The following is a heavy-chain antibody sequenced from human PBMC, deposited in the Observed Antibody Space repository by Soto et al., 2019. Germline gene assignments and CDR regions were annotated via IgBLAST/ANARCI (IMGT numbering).Heavy chain of an antibody. D-gene: IGHD6-13*01. Sequence: DVQLLESGGGLVQPGGSLRLSCAASGFTFSNYAMTWVRQAPGKGLEWVSGISGSGSSIYYADSVKGRFTISRDNSKNTLYLQMNSLRAEDTAVYYCAKGGDSSSWKNWFDPWGQGTLVTVSS. V-gene: IGHV3-23*01. J-gene: IGHJ5*02. CDR3: AKGGDSSSWKNWFDP. CDR1: GFTFSNYA. CDR2: ISGSGSSI.